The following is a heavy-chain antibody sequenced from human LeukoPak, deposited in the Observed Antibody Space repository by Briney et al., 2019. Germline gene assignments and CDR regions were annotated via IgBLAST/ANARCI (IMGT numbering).Heavy chain of an antibody. J-gene: IGHJ4*02. CDR2: IYTSGST. Sequence: SETLSLTCTVSGGSISSYYWSWIRQPAGKGLEWIGRIYTSGSTDYNPSLKSRVTMSVDTSKNQFSLKLSSVTAADTAVYYCARCLIVGATAYLDYLCQGTLVKVYS. CDR1: GGSISSYY. D-gene: IGHD1-26*01. V-gene: IGHV4-4*07. CDR3: ARCLIVGATAYLDY.